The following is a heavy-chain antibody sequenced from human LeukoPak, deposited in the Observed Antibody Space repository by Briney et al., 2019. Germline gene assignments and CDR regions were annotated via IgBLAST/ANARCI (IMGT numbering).Heavy chain of an antibody. CDR1: GFTFSSYA. CDR3: ARDYNDYGDY. Sequence: TGGSLRLSCAASGFTFSSYAMSWVRQAPGKGLEWVANIKQDGSEKYYVDSVKGRFTISRDNAKNSLYLQMNSLRAEDTAVYYCARDYNDYGDYWGQGTLVTVSS. V-gene: IGHV3-7*01. CDR2: IKQDGSEK. J-gene: IGHJ4*02. D-gene: IGHD3-10*01.